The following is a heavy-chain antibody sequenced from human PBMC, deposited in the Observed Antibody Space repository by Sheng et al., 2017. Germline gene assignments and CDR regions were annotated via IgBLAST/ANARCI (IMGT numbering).Heavy chain of an antibody. CDR1: GGTFSSYA. J-gene: IGHJ4*02. D-gene: IGHD6-13*01. V-gene: IGHV1-69*04. CDR2: IIPILGIA. CDR3: ARDPGRGIAAAGDY. Sequence: QVQLVQSGAEVKKPGSSVKVSCKASGGTFSSYAISWVRQAPGQGLEWMGGIIPILGIANYAQKFQGRVTITADKSTSTAYMELSSLRSEDTAVYYCARDPGRGIAAAGDYWGQGTLVTVSS.